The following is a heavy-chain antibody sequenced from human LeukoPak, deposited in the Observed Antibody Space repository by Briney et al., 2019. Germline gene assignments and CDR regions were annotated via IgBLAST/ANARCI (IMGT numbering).Heavy chain of an antibody. J-gene: IGHJ4*02. Sequence: PSGTLSLTCAVSGVSISSTEWWIWVRQPPGQGLEWIGEIHRGGRTRYSPSLTSRVSVSIDYSKNQFSLKVSSVTAADTAIYYCGKTDIWFNPIDYWGPGSLVIVSS. CDR3: GKTDIWFNPIDY. CDR1: GVSISSTEW. V-gene: IGHV4-4*02. CDR2: IHRGGRT. D-gene: IGHD3-9*01.